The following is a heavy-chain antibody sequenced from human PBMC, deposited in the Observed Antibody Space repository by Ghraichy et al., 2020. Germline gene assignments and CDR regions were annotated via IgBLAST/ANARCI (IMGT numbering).Heavy chain of an antibody. Sequence: SVKVSCKASGGTFSSYAISWVRQAPGQGLEWMGRIIPILGIANYAQKFQGRVTITADKSTSTAYMELSSLRSEDTAVYYCARASGGFRLLGYCSGGSCSQPGLFYYYGMDVWGQGTTVTVSS. J-gene: IGHJ6*02. V-gene: IGHV1-69*04. CDR1: GGTFSSYA. D-gene: IGHD2-15*01. CDR2: IIPILGIA. CDR3: ARASGGFRLLGYCSGGSCSQPGLFYYYGMDV.